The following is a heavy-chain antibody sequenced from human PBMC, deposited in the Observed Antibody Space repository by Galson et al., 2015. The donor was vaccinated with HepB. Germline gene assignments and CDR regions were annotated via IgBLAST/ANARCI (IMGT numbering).Heavy chain of an antibody. J-gene: IGHJ4*02. Sequence: SVKVSCKASGGTFSSYAISWVRQAPGQGLEWMGGIIPIFGTANYAQKFQGRVTITADESTSTAYMELSSLRSEDTAVYYCATCSGGSCYKTPLFDYWGQGTLVTVSS. CDR3: ATCSGGSCYKTPLFDY. CDR2: IIPIFGTA. V-gene: IGHV1-69*13. CDR1: GGTFSSYA. D-gene: IGHD2-15*01.